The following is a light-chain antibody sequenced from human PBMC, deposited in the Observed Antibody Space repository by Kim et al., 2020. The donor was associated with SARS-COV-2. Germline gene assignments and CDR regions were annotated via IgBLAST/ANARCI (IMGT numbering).Light chain of an antibody. CDR2: GKN. CDR3: NSRDSNDNVV. J-gene: IGLJ2*01. CDR1: SLRSYY. Sequence: VALGQTVRITCQGDSLRSYYATWYQQKPGQAPIIVIYGKNNRPSGIPDRFSGSSSGNTASLTITGTQAGDEADYYCNSRDSNDNVVFGGGTQLTVL. V-gene: IGLV3-19*01.